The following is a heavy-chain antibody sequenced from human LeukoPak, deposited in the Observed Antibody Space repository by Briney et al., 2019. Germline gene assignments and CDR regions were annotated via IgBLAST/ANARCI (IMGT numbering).Heavy chain of an antibody. CDR1: GFTFTDEY. Sequence: ASVKVSCKSSGFTFTDEYIHWVRQAPGQGLEWMGWIIPNSGGTDYAQKFQGRVTMTRDTSISTAYMELSRLRSDDTAVYYCARGTKFSTFDIVVVPFDYWGQGTLVTVSS. V-gene: IGHV1-2*02. D-gene: IGHD2-2*01. CDR3: ARGTKFSTFDIVVVPFDY. CDR2: IIPNSGGT. J-gene: IGHJ4*02.